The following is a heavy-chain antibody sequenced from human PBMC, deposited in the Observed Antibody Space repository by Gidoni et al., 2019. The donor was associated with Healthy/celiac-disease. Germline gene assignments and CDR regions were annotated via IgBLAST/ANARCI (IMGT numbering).Heavy chain of an antibody. CDR1: SSYA. V-gene: IGHV3-64*01. D-gene: IGHD3-22*01. Sequence: SSYAMHWVRQAPGKGLEYVSAISSNGGSTYYANSVKGRFTISRDNSKNTLYLQMGSLRAEDMAVYYCARGSSGYPDAFDIWGQGTMVTVSS. CDR3: ARGSSGYPDAFDI. CDR2: ISSNGGST. J-gene: IGHJ3*02.